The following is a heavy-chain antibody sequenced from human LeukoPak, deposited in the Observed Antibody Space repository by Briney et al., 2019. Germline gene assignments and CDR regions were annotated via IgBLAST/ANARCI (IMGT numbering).Heavy chain of an antibody. V-gene: IGHV3-7*01. D-gene: IGHD3-10*01. CDR2: IKHDGSQK. CDR3: ARDSSRGDFEY. J-gene: IGHJ4*02. Sequence: PGGSLRLSCAASGFTFSHYWMSWVRRAPGKGLEWGANIKHDGSQKEHVDSVKGRFTISRDNAKNSLFLQMNSLRAEDTAVYFCARDSSRGDFEYWGQGTLVTVSS. CDR1: GFTFSHYW.